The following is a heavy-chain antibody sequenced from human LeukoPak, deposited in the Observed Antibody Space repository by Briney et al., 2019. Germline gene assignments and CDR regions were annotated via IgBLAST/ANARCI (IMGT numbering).Heavy chain of an antibody. CDR3: ATPFVYSASHDGFDI. Sequence: SETLSLTRTVSGGSISSGDYYWSWLRQPPGRGVEWIGYIYYSGSTYYNPSLKSRVTISVDTSKNQLSLKLSSVPAADTAVYDRATPFVYSASHDGFDIGGQGTMVTASS. CDR2: IYYSGST. CDR1: GGSISSGDYY. D-gene: IGHD5/OR15-5a*01. J-gene: IGHJ3*02. V-gene: IGHV4-30-4*01.